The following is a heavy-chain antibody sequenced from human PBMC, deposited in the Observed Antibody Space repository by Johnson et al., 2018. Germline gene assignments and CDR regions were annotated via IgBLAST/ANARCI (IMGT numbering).Heavy chain of an antibody. CDR2: IWYDGSNK. CDR1: GFTFSSYG. Sequence: VQLVESGGGVVQPGRSLRLSCAASGFTFSSYGMHWVRQAPGKGLEWVAVIWYDGSNKYYADSVKGRFTISRDNSKNTLYLQMNSLRAEDTAVYYCAGARRWGIQLYYYYYGMDVWGQGTTVTVSS. CDR3: AGARRWGIQLYYYYYGMDV. J-gene: IGHJ6*02. D-gene: IGHD5-18*01. V-gene: IGHV3-33*01.